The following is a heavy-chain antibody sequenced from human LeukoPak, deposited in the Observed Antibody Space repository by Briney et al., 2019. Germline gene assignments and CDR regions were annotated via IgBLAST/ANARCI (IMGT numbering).Heavy chain of an antibody. J-gene: IGHJ4*02. CDR1: GFTFSSYG. CDR2: IWYDGSNK. Sequence: PGRSLRLSCAASGFTFSSYGMHWVRQAPGKGLEWVAVIWYDGSNKYYADSVKGRFTISRDNSKNTLYLQMNSLRAEDTAVYYCAKRADRAPYLLYYFDYWGQGTLVTVSS. V-gene: IGHV3-33*06. D-gene: IGHD3-22*01. CDR3: AKRADRAPYLLYYFDY.